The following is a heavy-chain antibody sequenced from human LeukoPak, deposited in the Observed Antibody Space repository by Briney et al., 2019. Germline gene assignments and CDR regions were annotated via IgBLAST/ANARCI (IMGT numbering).Heavy chain of an antibody. CDR3: AKGDSSGYYPVAFDM. CDR1: GFTFSSYG. V-gene: IGHV3-33*06. J-gene: IGHJ3*02. Sequence: GGSLRLSCAASGFTFSSYGMHWVRQAPGKGLEWVAVIWYDGSNKYYADSVKGRFTISRDNSKNTLYLQMNSLRAEDTAVYYCAKGDSSGYYPVAFDMWGQGTMVTVSS. CDR2: IWYDGSNK. D-gene: IGHD3-22*01.